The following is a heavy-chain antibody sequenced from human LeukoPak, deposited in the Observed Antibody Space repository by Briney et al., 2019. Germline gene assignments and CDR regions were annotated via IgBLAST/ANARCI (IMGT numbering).Heavy chain of an antibody. V-gene: IGHV3-23*01. J-gene: IGHJ4*02. CDR2: ITGSGGAT. Sequence: GGSLRLSCAASGFTFSSYAMNWVRQAPGKGLEWVSGITGSGGATYYADSVKGRFTISRDNSKNTLYLQMDSLRAEDTAVYYCAKEVDRHFDLKYWGQGALVTVSS. D-gene: IGHD3-22*01. CDR1: GFTFSSYA. CDR3: AKEVDRHFDLKY.